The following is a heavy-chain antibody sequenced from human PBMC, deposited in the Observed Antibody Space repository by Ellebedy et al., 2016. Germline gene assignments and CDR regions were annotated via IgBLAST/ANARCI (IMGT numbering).Heavy chain of an antibody. V-gene: IGHV3-74*01. CDR3: ASSRGLLWFGESYFDY. J-gene: IGHJ4*02. CDR2: IKSDGSST. D-gene: IGHD3-10*01. Sequence: GESLKISCAASGFTFSSYAMSWVRQTPGKGLVWVSRIKSDGSSTSYADSVKGRFTISRDNAKNSLYLQMNSLRAEDTAVYYCASSRGLLWFGESYFDYWGQGTLVTVSS. CDR1: GFTFSSYA.